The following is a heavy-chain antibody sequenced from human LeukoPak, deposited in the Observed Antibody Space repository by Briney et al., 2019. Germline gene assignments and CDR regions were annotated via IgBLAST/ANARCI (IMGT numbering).Heavy chain of an antibody. CDR1: GFTLSFDT. CDR2: ISSSSNYI. D-gene: IGHD3-22*01. V-gene: IGHV3-21*01. CDR3: ARDMKAYDSSYGMDV. J-gene: IGHJ6*02. Sequence: PGGSLRLSCAASGFTLSFDTMNWGRQAPGKGLEWVSFISSSSNYIYYADSVNGRFTISRDNAKNSLYLQMNSLRAEDTAVYYCARDMKAYDSSYGMDVWGQGTTVTVSS.